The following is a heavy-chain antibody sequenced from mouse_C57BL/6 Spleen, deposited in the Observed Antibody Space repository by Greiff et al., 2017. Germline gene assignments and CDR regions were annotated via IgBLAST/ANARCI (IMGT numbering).Heavy chain of an antibody. Sequence: VQLRQSGPELVKPGASVKISCKASGYAFSSSWMNWVKQRPGKGLEWIGRIYPGDGDTNYNGKFKGKATLTADKSSSTAYMQLSSLTSEDSAVYFCARPGSSYENYFDYWGQGTTLTVSS. CDR1: GYAFSSSW. J-gene: IGHJ2*01. D-gene: IGHD1-1*01. CDR2: IYPGDGDT. CDR3: ARPGSSYENYFDY. V-gene: IGHV1-82*01.